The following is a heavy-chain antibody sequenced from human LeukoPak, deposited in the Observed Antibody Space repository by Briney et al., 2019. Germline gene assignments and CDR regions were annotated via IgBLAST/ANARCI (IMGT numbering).Heavy chain of an antibody. CDR1: GFTFSDYY. V-gene: IGHV3-11*01. D-gene: IGHD1-20*01. J-gene: IGHJ3*01. CDR2: ISSSGSTI. CDR3: ARASAITGATDALDF. Sequence: PGGSLRLSCAASGFTFSDYYMSWIRQAPGKGLECGSYISSSGSTIYYADSVKGRFTSSRDNAKNSLYLQMNSLRAEDTGVYYCARASAITGATDALDFWGQGAMVTVSS.